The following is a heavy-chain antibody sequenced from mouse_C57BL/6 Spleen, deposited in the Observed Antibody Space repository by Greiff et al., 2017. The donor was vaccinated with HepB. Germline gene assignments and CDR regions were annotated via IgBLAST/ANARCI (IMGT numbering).Heavy chain of an antibody. CDR2: IYPGNSDT. Sequence: EVQLQQSGTVLARPGASVKMSCKTSGYTFTSYWMHWVKQRPGQGLEWIGAIYPGNSDTSYNQKFKGKAKLTAVTSASTAYMELSSLTNEDSAVYYCTRSAYYYGSSPDLFADWGQGTLVTVSA. CDR1: GYTFTSYW. J-gene: IGHJ3*01. V-gene: IGHV1-5*01. CDR3: TRSAYYYGSSPDLFAD. D-gene: IGHD1-1*01.